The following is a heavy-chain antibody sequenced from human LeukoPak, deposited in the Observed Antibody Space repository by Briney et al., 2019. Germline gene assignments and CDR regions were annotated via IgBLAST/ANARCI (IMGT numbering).Heavy chain of an antibody. V-gene: IGHV5-51*01. D-gene: IGHD3-22*01. Sequence: GESLKISCQGSGYSFTSYWIGWVRQMPGKGLEWMGIIYPGDSDTRYSPSFQGQVTISADKPISTAYLQWSSLKASDTAMYYCARPYYYDSSGYYAFDIWGQGTMVTVSS. J-gene: IGHJ3*02. CDR1: GYSFTSYW. CDR2: IYPGDSDT. CDR3: ARPYYYDSSGYYAFDI.